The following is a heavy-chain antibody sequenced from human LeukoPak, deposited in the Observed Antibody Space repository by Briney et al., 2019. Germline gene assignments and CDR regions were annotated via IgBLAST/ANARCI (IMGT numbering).Heavy chain of an antibody. CDR1: GYTFTGYY. CDR2: INPNSGGT. CDR3: ARGIRHYYYDSSGYLDY. V-gene: IGHV1-2*02. D-gene: IGHD3-22*01. J-gene: IGHJ4*02. Sequence: ASVKVSCKASGYTFTGYYMHWVRQAPGQGLEWMGWINPNSGGTNYAQKFQGRVTMTRDTSISTAYMELSRLRSDDTAVYYCARGIRHYYYDSSGYLDYWGQGTLVTVSS.